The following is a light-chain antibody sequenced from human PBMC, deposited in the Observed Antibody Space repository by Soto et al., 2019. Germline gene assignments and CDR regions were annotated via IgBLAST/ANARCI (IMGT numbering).Light chain of an antibody. J-gene: IGKJ1*01. CDR1: QSVSSSY. Sequence: EIVLTQSPGTLSLSPGERATLSCRASQSVSSSYLAWYQQKPGQAPRLLIYGASSRATVIRDRFSGSGSGTDFTLTNNRLETADFKVYYYQQSASSPTWTFAQGTTVDIK. V-gene: IGKV3-20*01. CDR3: QQSASSPTWT. CDR2: GAS.